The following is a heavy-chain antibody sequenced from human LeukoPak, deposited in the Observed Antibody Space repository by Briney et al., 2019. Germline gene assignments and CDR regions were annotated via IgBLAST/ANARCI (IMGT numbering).Heavy chain of an antibody. J-gene: IGHJ4*02. CDR1: GFTFVTYA. CDR3: AKDSGNSFFDY. CDR2: IRGSSS. D-gene: IGHD2-15*01. Sequence: GGSLRLSRAASGFTFVTYAMSWVRQAPGKGLEWVSIIRGSSSDYADSVRGRFSISRDISKNTLYLQMNSLRAEDTALYYCAKDSGNSFFDYWGQGTLVTVSS. V-gene: IGHV3-23*01.